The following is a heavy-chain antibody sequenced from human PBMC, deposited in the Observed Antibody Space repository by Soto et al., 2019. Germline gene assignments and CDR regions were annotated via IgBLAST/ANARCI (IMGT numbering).Heavy chain of an antibody. CDR3: AKDRLPTSGQRFYFDS. CDR1: GFDFSTYA. Sequence: DVNLLQSGGGSAQPGGSLRLSCATSGFDFSTYAMTWVRQVPGRGLEWVSTILPDETGFYTVSVKGRFTISRDNFRGILYLQMNDLWVEDAAIYFCAKDRLPTSGQRFYFDSWGQGSLVTVSS. J-gene: IGHJ4*02. CDR2: ILPDETG. V-gene: IGHV3-23*01. D-gene: IGHD2-15*01.